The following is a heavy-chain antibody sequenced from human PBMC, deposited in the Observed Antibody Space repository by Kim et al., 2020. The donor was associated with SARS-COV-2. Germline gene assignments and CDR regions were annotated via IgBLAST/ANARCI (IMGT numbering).Heavy chain of an antibody. Sequence: IDSAAAVKDRYTISMDTATNSIYLQMNSLRAEGTAVYYCARGRSYEPFDYWGQGTLVTVSS. J-gene: IGHJ4*02. CDR2: I. V-gene: IGHV3-11*04. D-gene: IGHD3-16*01. CDR3: ARGRSYEPFDY.